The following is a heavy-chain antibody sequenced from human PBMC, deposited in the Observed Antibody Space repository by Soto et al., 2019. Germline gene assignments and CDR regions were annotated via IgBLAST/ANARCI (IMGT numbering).Heavy chain of an antibody. J-gene: IGHJ3*01. Sequence: EMQLLESGGGLVQPGGSLRLSCAASGFTFSSYAMNWVRQVPGKGLEWVSAIDGSGGTTFYADSVRGRFSFSRDNSKNTLYLQMSSLRAEDTAVYYCAKAGSGWPWNAFDVWGQGTMVTVSS. CDR2: IDGSGGTT. CDR1: GFTFSSYA. CDR3: AKAGSGWPWNAFDV. V-gene: IGHV3-23*01. D-gene: IGHD6-19*01.